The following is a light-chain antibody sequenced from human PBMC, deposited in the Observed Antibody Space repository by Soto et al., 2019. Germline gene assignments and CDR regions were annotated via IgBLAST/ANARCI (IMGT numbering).Light chain of an antibody. V-gene: IGKV3-20*01. CDR3: HQYGSSPRT. CDR1: QSVSSSY. Sequence: EIVLTQSPGTLSLSPGERATLSCRASQSVSSSYLAWYQQKPGQAPRLLIYGASSRATGIPDRFSGSGSGTDFTLTISRLEPEDFAVYYWHQYGSSPRTFGQGPKVEIK. CDR2: GAS. J-gene: IGKJ1*01.